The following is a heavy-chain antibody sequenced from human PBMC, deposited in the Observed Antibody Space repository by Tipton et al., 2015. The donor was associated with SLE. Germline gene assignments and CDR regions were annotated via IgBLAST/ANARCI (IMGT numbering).Heavy chain of an antibody. D-gene: IGHD3-3*01. J-gene: IGHJ4*02. CDR1: GGSISSGSYY. Sequence: SGGSISSGSYYWSWIRQPAGGGLEWIGRIYTRGSTNYNPSLESRVTISFDTSRNQFSLKLTSVTAADTAVYCCVRDYDFWAGETDYWGQGALVTVSS. CDR3: VRDYDFWAGETDY. V-gene: IGHV4-61*02. CDR2: IYTRGST.